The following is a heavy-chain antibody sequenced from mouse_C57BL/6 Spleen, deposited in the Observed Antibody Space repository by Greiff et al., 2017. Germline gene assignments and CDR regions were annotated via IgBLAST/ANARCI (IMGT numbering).Heavy chain of an antibody. CDR1: GFSLTSYG. CDR2: IWRGGST. D-gene: IGHD3-1*01. V-gene: IGHV2-5*01. J-gene: IGHJ4*01. CDR3: AKPGGYYYAMDY. Sequence: VQLQQSGPGLVQPSQSLSITCTVSGFSLTSYGVHWVRQSPGKGLEWLGVIWRGGSTDYNAAFMSRLSITKDNSKSQVFLKMNSLQADDTAIYYCAKPGGYYYAMDYWGQGTSVTVSS.